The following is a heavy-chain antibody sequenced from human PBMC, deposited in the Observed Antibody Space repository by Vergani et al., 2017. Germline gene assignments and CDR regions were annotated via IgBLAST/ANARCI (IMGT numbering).Heavy chain of an antibody. CDR3: ARDDARDQLLRWGMDV. V-gene: IGHV1-2*02. CDR2: MNPDDGDT. Sequence: QVQLVQSGAELKKPGASVRVSCKASGYTFSVYYIDWVRQAPGQGPEWLGWMNPDDGDTMYAEKFKGRVTMTRVTSLSTGYMDLTRLTSDDTAVYYCARDDARDQLLRWGMDVWGQGTTGTVSS. D-gene: IGHD2-2*01. CDR1: GYTFSVYY. J-gene: IGHJ6*02.